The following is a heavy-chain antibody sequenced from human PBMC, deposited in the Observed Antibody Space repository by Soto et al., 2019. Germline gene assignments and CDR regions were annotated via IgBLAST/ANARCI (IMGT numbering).Heavy chain of an antibody. CDR2: ISSNGGST. Sequence: GGSLRLSCAASGFTFSSYAMHWVRQAPGKGLEYVSAISSNGGSTYYANSVKGRFTISRDNSKNTLYLQMGSLRAEDMAVYYCARATHYGSGSYYFPYYYYYYMDVWGKGTTVTVSS. J-gene: IGHJ6*03. D-gene: IGHD3-10*01. CDR3: ARATHYGSGSYYFPYYYYYYMDV. V-gene: IGHV3-64*01. CDR1: GFTFSSYA.